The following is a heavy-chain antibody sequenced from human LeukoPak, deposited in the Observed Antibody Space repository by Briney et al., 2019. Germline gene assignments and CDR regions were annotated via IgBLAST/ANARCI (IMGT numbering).Heavy chain of an antibody. Sequence: SGGSLRLSCAASGFTFSSYAMHWVRQAPGKGLEYVSAISSNGGSTYYANSVKGRFTISRDNSKNTLYLQMGSLRAEDMAVYYCARDSPLDIWGQGTMVTASS. J-gene: IGHJ3*02. CDR2: ISSNGGST. V-gene: IGHV3-64*01. CDR3: ARDSPLDI. CDR1: GFTFSSYA.